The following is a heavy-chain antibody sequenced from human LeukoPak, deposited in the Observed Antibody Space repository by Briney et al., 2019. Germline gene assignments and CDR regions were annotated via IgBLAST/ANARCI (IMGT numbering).Heavy chain of an antibody. J-gene: IGHJ3*02. CDR1: GGSFSGYY. Sequence: SETLSLTCAVYGGSFSGYYWSWIRQPPGKGLEWIGEINHSGSTNYNPSLKSRVTISVDTSKNQFSLKLSSVTAADTAVYYCARGDGSNVGVVFDIWGQGTMVTVSS. D-gene: IGHD4-23*01. CDR2: INHSGST. CDR3: ARGDGSNVGVVFDI. V-gene: IGHV4-34*01.